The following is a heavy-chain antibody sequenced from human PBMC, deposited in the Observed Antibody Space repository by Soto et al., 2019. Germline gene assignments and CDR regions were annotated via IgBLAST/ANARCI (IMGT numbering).Heavy chain of an antibody. J-gene: IGHJ6*02. CDR3: ASSVAKYYHYGMDV. D-gene: IGHD5-12*01. CDR2: IIPIFGTA. CDR1: GGTFSSYA. V-gene: IGHV1-69*13. Sequence: SVKVSCKASGGTFSSYAISWVRQAPGQGLEWMGGIIPIFGTANYAQKFQGRVTITADESTSTAYMELSSLRSEDTAVYYCASSVAKYYHYGMDVWGQGTTVTVSS.